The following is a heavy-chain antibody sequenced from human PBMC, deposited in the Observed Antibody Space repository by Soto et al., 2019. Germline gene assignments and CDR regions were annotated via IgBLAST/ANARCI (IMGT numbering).Heavy chain of an antibody. CDR2: IYYSGST. CDR1: GGSISSYY. Sequence: QVQLQESGPGLVKPSETLSLTCTVSGGSISSYYWSWIRQPPGKGLEWIGYIYYSGSTNYNPSLTSRVTISVETSKNQFSLKLSSVTAADTAVYYCARGRGGWFINQLLNAFDIWGQGTMVTVSS. CDR3: ARGRGGWFINQLLNAFDI. D-gene: IGHD2-2*01. J-gene: IGHJ3*02. V-gene: IGHV4-59*01.